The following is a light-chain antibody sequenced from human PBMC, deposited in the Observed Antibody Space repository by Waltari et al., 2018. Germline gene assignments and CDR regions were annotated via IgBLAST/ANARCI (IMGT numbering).Light chain of an antibody. Sequence: DIQMTQSPSALSASVGDRVTITCRASQSTTTWLAWYQQKPGKVPNLLIYRASTLKSGVPSRFSASGSGTEFTLTISGLQPDDFATYYCQQSYRYPATFGQGTKLEI. CDR3: QQSYRYPAT. J-gene: IGKJ2*01. CDR2: RAS. V-gene: IGKV1-5*03. CDR1: QSTTTW.